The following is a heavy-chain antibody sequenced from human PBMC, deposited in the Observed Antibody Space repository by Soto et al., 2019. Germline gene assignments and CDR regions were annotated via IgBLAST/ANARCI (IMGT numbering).Heavy chain of an antibody. CDR3: ARDGAYYYDSSGYLGY. D-gene: IGHD3-22*01. Sequence: GASVKVSFKASGYTFTGYYMHWLRQAPGQGLEWMGWINPNSGGTNYAQKFQGWVTMTRDTSISTAYMELSRLRSDDTAVYYCARDGAYYYDSSGYLGYWGQGTLVTVSS. V-gene: IGHV1-2*04. CDR2: INPNSGGT. CDR1: GYTFTGYY. J-gene: IGHJ4*02.